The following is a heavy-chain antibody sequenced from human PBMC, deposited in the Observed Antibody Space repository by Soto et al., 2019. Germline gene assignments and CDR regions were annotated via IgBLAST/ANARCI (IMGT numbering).Heavy chain of an antibody. CDR1: GGSISSSSYY. D-gene: IGHD3-9*01. CDR3: ARRELTGHIGY. J-gene: IGHJ4*02. V-gene: IGHV4-39*01. Sequence: QLQLQESGPGLVKPSETLSLTCTVSGGSISSSSYYWGWIRQPPGKGLEWIGSIYYSGSTYYNPSLKSRVTISVDTSKNQFSLKLSSVTAADTAVYYCARRELTGHIGYWGQGTLVTVSS. CDR2: IYYSGST.